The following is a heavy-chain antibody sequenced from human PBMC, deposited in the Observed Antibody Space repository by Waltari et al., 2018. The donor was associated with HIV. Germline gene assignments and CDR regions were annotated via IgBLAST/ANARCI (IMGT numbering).Heavy chain of an antibody. CDR3: ARVYGYSGSYPGAPDDY. J-gene: IGHJ4*02. CDR2: IYHSGST. V-gene: IGHV4-38-2*01. CDR1: GYSISSGSY. Sequence: QVQLQESGPGLVKPSETLSLTCAVSGYSISSGSYCGWIRPPPGKGLEWIGSIYHSGSTYYNPSLKSRVTISVDTSKNQFSLKLSSVTAADTAVYYCARVYGYSGSYPGAPDDYWGQGTLVTVSS. D-gene: IGHD1-26*01.